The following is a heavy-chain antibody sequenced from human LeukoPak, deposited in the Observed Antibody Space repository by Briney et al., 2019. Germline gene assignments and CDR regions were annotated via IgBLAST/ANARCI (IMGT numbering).Heavy chain of an antibody. CDR1: GYTFTGYY. D-gene: IGHD6-13*01. J-gene: IGHJ3*02. V-gene: IGHV1-2*02. Sequence: GASVKVSCKASGYTFTGYYMHWVRQAPGQGLEWMGWINPNSGGTNYAQKFQGRVTMTRDTSISTAYMELSRLRSDDTAVYYCARDPSPTAAAGLDAFDIWGQGTMVTVSS. CDR3: ARDPSPTAAAGLDAFDI. CDR2: INPNSGGT.